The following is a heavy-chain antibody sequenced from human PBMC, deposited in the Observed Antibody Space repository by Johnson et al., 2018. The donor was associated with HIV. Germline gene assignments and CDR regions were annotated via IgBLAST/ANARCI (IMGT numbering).Heavy chain of an antibody. Sequence: VQLVESGGGVERPGGSLRLACAASGFTFSSYAMSWVRQAPGKGLEWVSAISGSGGSTYYADSVKGRFTISRDNSKNTLYLQMNSLRAEDTAVYYCVRDRSTYSGSYYGWDAFALWGQGTMVTVSS. CDR1: GFTFSSYA. D-gene: IGHD1-26*01. J-gene: IGHJ3*01. V-gene: IGHV3-23*04. CDR2: ISGSGGST. CDR3: VRDRSTYSGSYYGWDAFAL.